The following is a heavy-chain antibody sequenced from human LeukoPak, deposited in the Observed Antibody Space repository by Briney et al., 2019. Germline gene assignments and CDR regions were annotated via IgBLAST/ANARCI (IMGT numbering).Heavy chain of an antibody. CDR3: ASHYYDSSGYQP. D-gene: IGHD3-22*01. V-gene: IGHV1-8*03. Sequence: ASVKVSCKASGYTFTSYDINWVRQATGQGLEWMGWMNPNSGNTGYAQKFQSRVTITRNTSISTAYMELSSLRSEDTAVYYCASHYYDSSGYQPWGQGTLVTVSS. J-gene: IGHJ5*02. CDR2: MNPNSGNT. CDR1: GYTFTSYD.